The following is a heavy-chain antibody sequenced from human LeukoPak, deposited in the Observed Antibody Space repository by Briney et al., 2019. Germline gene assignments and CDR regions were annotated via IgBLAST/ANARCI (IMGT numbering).Heavy chain of an antibody. CDR2: INWNGGST. J-gene: IGHJ4*02. V-gene: IGHV3-20*01. CDR1: GFTFSSYA. D-gene: IGHD3-22*01. Sequence: GGSLRLSCAASGFTFSSYAMTWVRQAPGKGLEWVSGINWNGGSTGYADSVKGRFTISRDNAKNSLYLQMNSLRAEDTALYHCAKTYYYDSSGQYYFDYWGQGTLVTVSS. CDR3: AKTYYYDSSGQYYFDY.